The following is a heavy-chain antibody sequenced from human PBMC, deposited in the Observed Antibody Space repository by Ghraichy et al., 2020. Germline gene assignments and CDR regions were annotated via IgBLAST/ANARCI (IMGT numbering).Heavy chain of an antibody. Sequence: SLNISCTVSGGSISSGSYYWSWIRQPAGKGLEWIGRIYTSGSTNYNPSLKSRVTISVDTSKNQFSLKLSSVTAADTAVYYCARDLIAARNYYYYYGMDVWGQGTTVTVSS. CDR1: GGSISSGSYY. V-gene: IGHV4-61*02. CDR3: ARDLIAARNYYYYYGMDV. J-gene: IGHJ6*02. D-gene: IGHD6-6*01. CDR2: IYTSGST.